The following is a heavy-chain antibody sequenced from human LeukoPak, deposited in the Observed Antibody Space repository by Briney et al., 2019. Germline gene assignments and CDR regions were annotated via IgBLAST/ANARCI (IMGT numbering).Heavy chain of an antibody. CDR3: AKYRHGAYGSFFDY. D-gene: IGHD4-17*01. CDR2: IRYDGGDE. J-gene: IGHJ4*02. CDR1: GFTFSDYG. Sequence: PGGPLRLSCAASGFTFSDYGMHWVRQAPGKGLEWVAFIRYDGGDEKYADSVKGRFTVSRDNSKNTLYLQMNSLRVEDTAVYYCAKYRHGAYGSFFDYWGQGTLVTVSS. V-gene: IGHV3-30*02.